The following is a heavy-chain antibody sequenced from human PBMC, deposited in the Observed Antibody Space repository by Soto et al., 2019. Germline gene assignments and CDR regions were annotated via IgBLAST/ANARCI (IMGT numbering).Heavy chain of an antibody. Sequence: ASVKVSCKASGFTFTSSAVQWVRQARGQRLEWIGWIVVGSGNTNYAQKFQERVTITRDMSTSTAYMELSSLRSEDTAVYYCAAVRWEAWELLRAFDIWGQGTMVTVSS. CDR1: GFTFTSSA. V-gene: IGHV1-58*01. CDR2: IVVGSGNT. D-gene: IGHD1-26*01. J-gene: IGHJ3*02. CDR3: AAVRWEAWELLRAFDI.